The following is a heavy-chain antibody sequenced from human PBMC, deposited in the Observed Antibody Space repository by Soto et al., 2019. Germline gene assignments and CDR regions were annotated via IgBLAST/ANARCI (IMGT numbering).Heavy chain of an antibody. CDR1: GGTFSSYA. J-gene: IGHJ6*03. CDR3: ARGGNWATYYYYMDV. V-gene: IGHV1-46*01. Sequence: ASVKVSCKASGGTFSSYAISWVRQAPGQGLEWMGIINPSGGSTSYAQKFQGRVTMTRDTSTSTVYMELSSLRSEDTAVYYCARGGNWATYYYYMDVWGKGTTVTVSS. D-gene: IGHD7-27*01. CDR2: INPSGGST.